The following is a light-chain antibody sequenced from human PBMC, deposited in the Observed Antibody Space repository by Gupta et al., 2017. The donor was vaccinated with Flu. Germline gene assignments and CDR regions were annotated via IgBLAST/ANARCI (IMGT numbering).Light chain of an antibody. V-gene: IGLV2-11*01. J-gene: IGLJ3*02. CDR3: CSYAGSYTLV. CDR2: DVS. CDR1: SSEVGGYNY. Sequence: QSALTQPLSVSGSPGQSVTISCTGTSSEVGGYNYVSWYQQHPGKAPKLMIYDVSKRPAGVPDRFSGSKSGNTASLTISGLQAEDEADYYCCSYAGSYTLVFGGGTKLTVL.